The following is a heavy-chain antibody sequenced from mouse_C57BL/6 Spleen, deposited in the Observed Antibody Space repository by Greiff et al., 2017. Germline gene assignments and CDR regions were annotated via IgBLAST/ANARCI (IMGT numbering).Heavy chain of an antibody. V-gene: IGHV1-9*01. D-gene: IGHD5-5*01. J-gene: IGHJ3*01. CDR1: GYTFTGYW. CDR3: ARTARDYRFAY. CDR2: ILPGGGST. Sequence: QVQLLQSGAELMKPGASVKLSCKATGYTFTGYWIAWVKPRPGHGLEWIGEILPGGGSTNYHEKFKGKATFTADTSSNTAYMQHSRRTTEDSAIYYCARTARDYRFAYWGQGTLVTVSA.